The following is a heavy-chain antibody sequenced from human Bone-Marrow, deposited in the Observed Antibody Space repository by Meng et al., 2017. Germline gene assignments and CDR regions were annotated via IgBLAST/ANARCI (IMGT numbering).Heavy chain of an antibody. J-gene: IGHJ4*02. D-gene: IGHD2-2*01. V-gene: IGHV4-59*01. CDR2: IYYSGST. CDR3: ARARTNPIVVVPAAIDY. CDR1: GGSISSYY. Sequence: SETLSLTCTVSGGSISSYYWSWIRQPPGKGLEWIGYIYYSGSTNYNPSLKSRVTISVDTSKNQFSLKLSSVTAADTAVYYCARARTNPIVVVPAAIDYWGQGTLVTVSS.